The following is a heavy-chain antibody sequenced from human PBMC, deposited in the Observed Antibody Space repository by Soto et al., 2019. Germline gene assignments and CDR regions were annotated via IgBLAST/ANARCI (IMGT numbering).Heavy chain of an antibody. J-gene: IGHJ6*02. CDR1: GGSISSYY. V-gene: IGHV4-4*07. D-gene: IGHD3-16*01. Sequence: PSETLSLTCTDSGGSISSYYWSWIRQPAGKGLEWIGRIYTSGSTNYNPSLKSRVTMSVDTSKNQFSLKLSSVTAADTAVYYCARSVNDYVWGRAPGMDVWGQGTTVTVS. CDR2: IYTSGST. CDR3: ARSVNDYVWGRAPGMDV.